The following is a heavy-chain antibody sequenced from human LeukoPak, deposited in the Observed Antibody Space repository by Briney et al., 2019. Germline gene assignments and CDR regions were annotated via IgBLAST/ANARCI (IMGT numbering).Heavy chain of an antibody. CDR1: GFTVSSNY. Sequence: PGGSLRLSCAASGFTVSSNYMSWVRQAPGKGLEWVSVIYSGGSTYYADSVKGRFTISRDSSKNTLYLQMNSLRAEDTAVYYCARGWIQLWYFDYWGQGTLVTVSS. V-gene: IGHV3-66*01. D-gene: IGHD5-18*01. CDR2: IYSGGST. CDR3: ARGWIQLWYFDY. J-gene: IGHJ4*02.